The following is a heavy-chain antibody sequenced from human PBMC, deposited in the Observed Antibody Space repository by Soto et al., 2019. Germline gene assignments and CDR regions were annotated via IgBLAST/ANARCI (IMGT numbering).Heavy chain of an antibody. J-gene: IGHJ4*02. CDR2: IKSKTDGGTT. CDR1: GFTFSNAW. D-gene: IGHD3-10*01. Sequence: GGSLRLSCAASGFTFSNAWMSWVRQAPGKGLEWVGRIKSKTDGGTTDYAAPVKGRFTISRDDSKNTLYLQMNSLKTEDTAVYYCRRPMVRGDDDYWGQGTLVTVSS. CDR3: RRPMVRGDDDY. V-gene: IGHV3-15*01.